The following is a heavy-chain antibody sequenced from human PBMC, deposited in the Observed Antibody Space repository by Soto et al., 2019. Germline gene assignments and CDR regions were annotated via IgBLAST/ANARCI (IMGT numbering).Heavy chain of an antibody. J-gene: IGHJ6*02. D-gene: IGHD5-12*01. CDR1: RFSFSSFS. V-gene: IGHV3-21*01. Sequence: LAGSLRRSCATSRFSFSSFSVNWVRQAPGKGLEWVSSISSSSTKIYYADSVKGRFTISRDDAKNSLYLQMNSLTAEDMAVYYCARDLHLRPIYYYYRMDVWGQGTTVTVSS. CDR2: ISSSSTKI. CDR3: ARDLHLRPIYYYYRMDV.